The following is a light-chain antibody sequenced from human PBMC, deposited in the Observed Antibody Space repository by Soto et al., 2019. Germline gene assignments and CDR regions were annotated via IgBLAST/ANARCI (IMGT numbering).Light chain of an antibody. J-gene: IGKJ1*01. CDR3: QHYNNWPPWT. CDR1: QNVGSD. V-gene: IGKV3-15*01. Sequence: EVVMTQSPATLSVSPWERATLSCRASQNVGSDLAWYQLKPGQAPRLLIFGASTRATAIPARFSGSGSGTEFTIIISSVQSEDFAVYYCQHYNNWPPWTFGQGTTVEVK. CDR2: GAS.